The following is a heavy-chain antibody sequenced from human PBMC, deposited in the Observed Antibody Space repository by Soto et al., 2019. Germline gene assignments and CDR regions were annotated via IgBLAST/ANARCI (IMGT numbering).Heavy chain of an antibody. Sequence: SVKVSCKXSGGTFSSCAISWVRQAPGQGLEWMGGIIPIFGTANYAQKFQGRVTITADESTSTAYMELSSLRSEDTAVYYCARGQTTVAPFDYWGQGTLVTVS. V-gene: IGHV1-69*13. CDR3: ARGQTTVAPFDY. D-gene: IGHD4-17*01. CDR2: IIPIFGTA. CDR1: GGTFSSCA. J-gene: IGHJ4*02.